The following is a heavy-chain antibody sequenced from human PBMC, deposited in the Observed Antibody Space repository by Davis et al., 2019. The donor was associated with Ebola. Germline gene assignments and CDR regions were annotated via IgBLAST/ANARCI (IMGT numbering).Heavy chain of an antibody. J-gene: IGHJ4*02. CDR1: GYTFTSFV. CDR2: ISAYNGNT. D-gene: IGHD1-1*01. V-gene: IGHV1-18*04. CDR3: ARAQFPTTSDH. Sequence: ASVKVSCKASGYTFTSFVVSWVRQAPGQGLEWMGWISAYNGNTYYAQKVQDRVTMTTDTSTNTADMELRSLRSDDTAVYYCARAQFPTTSDHWGQGTLVTVSS.